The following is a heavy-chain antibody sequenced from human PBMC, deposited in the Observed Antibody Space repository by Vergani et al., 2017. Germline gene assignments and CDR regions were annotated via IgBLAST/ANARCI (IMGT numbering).Heavy chain of an antibody. CDR3: ARAWVRECSGGNCYFDD. Sequence: QVQLQEPGPGLVKPSETLSLTCTVSGGSIISYYWSWFRQPPGKGLEWFGYIYYSGSTNYNPPLKSQVTISVDTSKSQFSLKLSSVTSEDTAVYFCARAWVRECSGGNCYFDDWGQGTPVTVSS. D-gene: IGHD2-15*01. V-gene: IGHV4-59*01. CDR1: GGSIISYY. CDR2: IYYSGST. J-gene: IGHJ4*02.